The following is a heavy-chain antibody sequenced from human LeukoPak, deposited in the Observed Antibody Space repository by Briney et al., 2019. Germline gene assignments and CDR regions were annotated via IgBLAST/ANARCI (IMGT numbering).Heavy chain of an antibody. D-gene: IGHD3-22*01. Sequence: SETLSLTCTVSGGSISSYYWSWIRQPAGKGLEWIGRIYTSGSTNYNPSLKSRVTMSVDTSKNQFSLKLSSVTAADTAVYYCARAGYYYDSSGLPPLDYWGQGTLVTVSS. J-gene: IGHJ4*02. CDR1: GGSISSYY. CDR3: ARAGYYYDSSGLPPLDY. CDR2: IYTSGST. V-gene: IGHV4-4*07.